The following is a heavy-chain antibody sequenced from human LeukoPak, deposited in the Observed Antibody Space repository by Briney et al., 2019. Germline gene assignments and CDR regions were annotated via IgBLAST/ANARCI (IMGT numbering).Heavy chain of an antibody. D-gene: IGHD2-15*01. V-gene: IGHV4-61*02. CDR2: IQTSGSA. J-gene: IGHJ4*01. CDR3: AREGGKGGLFDY. Sequence: KSSQTLSLTCTVSGDSISSGRFSWTWIRQSAGRGLEWIGRIQTSGSANNNPSLKGRVTISLDTSKNQFSLKVNSVTAADTAVYYVAREGGKGGLFDYWGQEPWSPSPQ. CDR1: GDSISSGRFS.